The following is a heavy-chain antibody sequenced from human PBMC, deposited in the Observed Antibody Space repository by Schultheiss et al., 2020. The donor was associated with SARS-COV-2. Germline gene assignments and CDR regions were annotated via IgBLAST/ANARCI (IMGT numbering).Heavy chain of an antibody. CDR1: GGSISSRGYY. V-gene: IGHV4-34*10. D-gene: IGHD5-24*01. J-gene: IGHJ4*02. CDR2: IRHMGYT. CDR3: ARTQEMATSIDY. Sequence: SQTLSLTCAVSGGSISSRGYYWTWIRQPPGKGLEWIGEIRHMGYTNYNPSLKSRITMSVDTSKKQFFLRLTSVTAADTAVYFCARTQEMATSIDYWGQGTLVTVSS.